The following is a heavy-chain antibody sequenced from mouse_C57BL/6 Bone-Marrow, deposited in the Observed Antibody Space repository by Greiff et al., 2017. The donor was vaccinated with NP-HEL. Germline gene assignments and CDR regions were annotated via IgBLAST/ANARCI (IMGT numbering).Heavy chain of an antibody. CDR2: IYPRSGNT. D-gene: IGHD4-1*01. CDR3: ARRDWDAFAY. J-gene: IGHJ3*01. CDR1: FTSYG. Sequence: FTSYGISWVKQRTGQGLEWIGEIYPRSGNTYYNEKFKGKATLTADKSSSTAYMELRSLTSEDSAVYFCARRDWDAFAYWGQGTLVTVSA. V-gene: IGHV1-81*01.